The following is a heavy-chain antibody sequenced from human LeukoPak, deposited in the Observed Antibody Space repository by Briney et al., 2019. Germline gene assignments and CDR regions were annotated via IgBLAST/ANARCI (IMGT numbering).Heavy chain of an antibody. Sequence: GGSLRLSCAASAFRFSSFAMTWVRQAPGKGLEWVSGISWNSGSIGYADSVKGRFTISRDNAKNSLYLQMNSLRAEDTALYYCAKVRDWGLGNGAFDIWGQGTMVTVSS. J-gene: IGHJ3*02. CDR2: ISWNSGSI. V-gene: IGHV3-9*01. D-gene: IGHD7-27*01. CDR3: AKVRDWGLGNGAFDI. CDR1: AFRFSSFA.